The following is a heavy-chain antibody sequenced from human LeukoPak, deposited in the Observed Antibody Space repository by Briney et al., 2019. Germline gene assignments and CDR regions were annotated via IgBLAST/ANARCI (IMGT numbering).Heavy chain of an antibody. CDR2: VYYSGST. CDR3: ASGITMVRGVVAPSVDY. V-gene: IGHV4-59*01. J-gene: IGHJ4*02. D-gene: IGHD3-10*01. Sequence: SEILSLTCAVYGGSFSGYYWSWIRQPPGKGLEWIGFVYYSGSTNYNPSLKSRVSISVDTSKNQFSLRLSSVTAADTAVYYCASGITMVRGVVAPSVDYWGQGTLVTVSS. CDR1: GGSFSGYY.